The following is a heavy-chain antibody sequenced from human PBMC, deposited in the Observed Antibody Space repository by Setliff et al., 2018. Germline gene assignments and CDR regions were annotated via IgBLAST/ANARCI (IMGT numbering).Heavy chain of an antibody. V-gene: IGHV3-30-3*02. D-gene: IGHD3-10*01. CDR1: GFILSPYA. CDR3: AKNGFGVVALGVNNWFDP. CDR2: ISYDGSNK. Sequence: GGSLRLSCAASGFILSPYAMHWVRQAPGKGLEWVAVISYDGSNKYYADSVKGRFTISRDNSKNTLYLQMNSLRAEDTAVYYCAKNGFGVVALGVNNWFDPWGQGTLVT. J-gene: IGHJ5*02.